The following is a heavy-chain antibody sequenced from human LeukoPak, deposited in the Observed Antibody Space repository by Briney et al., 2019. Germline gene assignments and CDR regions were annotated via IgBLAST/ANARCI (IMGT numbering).Heavy chain of an antibody. CDR1: GGSIGSYY. V-gene: IGHV4-59*01. CDR3: ARNNAPYGLDV. CDR2: IYYSGST. J-gene: IGHJ6*02. Sequence: SETLSLTCTVSGGSIGSYYWTWIRQPPGKGLECIGYIYYSGSTNYNPSLKSRVTISIDTSKNHFSLKLSSVTAADTAVYYCARNNAPYGLDVWGQRTTVTVSS. D-gene: IGHD1/OR15-1a*01.